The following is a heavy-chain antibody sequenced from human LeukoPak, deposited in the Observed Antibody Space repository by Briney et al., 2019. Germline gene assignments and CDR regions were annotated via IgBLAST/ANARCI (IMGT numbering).Heavy chain of an antibody. CDR2: IYSTVST. D-gene: IGHD3-9*01. CDR1: GFSFSRYT. Sequence: PGGSLRLSFAASGFSFSRYTTGWVPQAPGKRLRWVSLIYSTVSTSYAASVQGRFTIYRDASENTVYLQMDSLRAEDTAVYFCARVFRYPSFDYWGQGTLVTVSS. CDR3: ARVFRYPSFDY. J-gene: IGHJ4*02. V-gene: IGHV3-53*01.